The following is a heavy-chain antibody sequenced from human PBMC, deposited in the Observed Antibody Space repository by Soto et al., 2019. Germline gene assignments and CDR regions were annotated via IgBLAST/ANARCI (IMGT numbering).Heavy chain of an antibody. Sequence: EVQLVESGGGLVQPGGSLRLSCAASGFTISSNYMSWVRQAPGKGLEWVSVIYSGGSTYYADSVKGRFTISRDNSKNTLYIKMNDLRAEDTSVNYCARVGDRGLVPGASGGWVDPWGQGTLVTVSS. CDR2: IYSGGST. J-gene: IGHJ5*02. CDR3: ARVGDRGLVPGASGGWVDP. CDR1: GFTISSNY. D-gene: IGHD1-26*01. V-gene: IGHV3-66*01.